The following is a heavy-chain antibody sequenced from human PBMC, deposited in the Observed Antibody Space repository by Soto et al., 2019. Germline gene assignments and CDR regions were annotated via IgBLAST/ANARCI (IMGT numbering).Heavy chain of an antibody. CDR2: IIPMSGIA. CDR3: TRRGRESANWFDP. V-gene: IGHV1-69*17. Sequence: QVQLVQSGAEVKKPGSSVKVSCKASGGTFNSYSMTWVRQAPGQGLEWMGGIIPMSGIANYAQKFKGRVTITADKSTNTVYVEVNNLRYNDTAVYYCTRRGRESANWFDPWGPGTLFTFSS. CDR1: GGTFNSYS. J-gene: IGHJ5*02. D-gene: IGHD3-10*01.